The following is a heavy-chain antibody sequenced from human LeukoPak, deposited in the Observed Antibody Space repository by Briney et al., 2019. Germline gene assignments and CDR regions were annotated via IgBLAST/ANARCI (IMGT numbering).Heavy chain of an antibody. CDR3: ARDGMVVAASGNAFDI. V-gene: IGHV4-39*06. CDR1: GVSTSSRVYY. CDR2: VYHSGST. D-gene: IGHD2-15*01. J-gene: IGHJ3*02. Sequence: SETLSLTCSVSGVSTSSRVYYWAWIRQPPGKGQEWIGTVYHSGSTNYNPSLKSRVTISVDKSKNQFPLKLSSVTAADTAVYYCARDGMVVAASGNAFDIWGQGTMVTVSS.